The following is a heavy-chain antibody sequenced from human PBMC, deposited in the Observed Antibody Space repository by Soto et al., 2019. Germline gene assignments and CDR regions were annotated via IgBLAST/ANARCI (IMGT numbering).Heavy chain of an antibody. CDR2: IIPIFGTA. D-gene: IGHD2-15*01. CDR3: ARDALLRNWFDP. Sequence: SVKVSCKASGGTFSSYAISWVRQAPGQGLEWMGGIIPIFGTANYAQKFQGRVTITADESTSTAYMELSSLRSEDTALYYCARDALLRNWFDPWGQGTLVTVYS. CDR1: GGTFSSYA. V-gene: IGHV1-69*13. J-gene: IGHJ5*02.